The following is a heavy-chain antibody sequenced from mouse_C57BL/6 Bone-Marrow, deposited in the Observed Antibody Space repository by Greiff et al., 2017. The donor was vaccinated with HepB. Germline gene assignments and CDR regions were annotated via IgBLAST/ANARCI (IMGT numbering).Heavy chain of an antibody. CDR2: ILPGSGST. Sequence: QVQLKESGAELMKPGASVKLSCKATGYTFTGYWIEWVKQRPGHGLEWIGEILPGSGSTNYNEKFKGKATFTADTSSNTAYMQLSSLTTEDSAIYYCARNTHDGYYSWFAYWGQGTLVTVSA. V-gene: IGHV1-9*01. CDR1: GYTFTGYW. CDR3: ARNTHDGYYSWFAY. D-gene: IGHD2-3*01. J-gene: IGHJ3*01.